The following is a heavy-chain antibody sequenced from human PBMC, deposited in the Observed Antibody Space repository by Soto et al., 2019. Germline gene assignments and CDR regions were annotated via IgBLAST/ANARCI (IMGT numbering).Heavy chain of an antibody. Sequence: PGESLKISCKGSGYSFTSYWIGWVRQMPGKGLEWMGIICLGDSDTRYSPSFQGQVTISADKSISTAYLQWSSLKASDTAMYYCARQTYCSSTSCYTVDAWGQGTLVTVSS. CDR2: ICLGDSDT. V-gene: IGHV5-51*01. D-gene: IGHD2-2*02. CDR1: GYSFTSYW. CDR3: ARQTYCSSTSCYTVDA. J-gene: IGHJ5*02.